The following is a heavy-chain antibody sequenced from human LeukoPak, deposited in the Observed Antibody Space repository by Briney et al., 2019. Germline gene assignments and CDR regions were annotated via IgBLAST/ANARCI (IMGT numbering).Heavy chain of an antibody. CDR1: GFTFGDYA. D-gene: IGHD1-26*01. CDR2: IRSKAYGGTT. Sequence: GGSLRLSCTASGFTFGDYAMSWVRQAPGKGLEWVGFIRSKAYGGTTEYAASVKGRFTISRDDSKSIAYLQMNSLRAEDTAVYYCARPPGGVGRFLAFDIWGQGTMVTVSS. CDR3: ARPPGGVGRFLAFDI. J-gene: IGHJ3*02. V-gene: IGHV3-49*04.